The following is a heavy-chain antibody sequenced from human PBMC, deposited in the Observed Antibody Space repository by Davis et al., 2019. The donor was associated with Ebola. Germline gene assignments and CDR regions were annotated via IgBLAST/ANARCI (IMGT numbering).Heavy chain of an antibody. CDR2: VFSTGNS. CDR1: GASVSSSNS. CDR3: AREQYALDV. J-gene: IGHJ6*02. V-gene: IGHV4-39*07. Sequence: PGGSLRLSCTVSGASVSSSNSWGWVRQPPGKGLEWIVGVFSTGNSYYNPSLKSRVTISVDTSKNQFSLKLSSVTAADTAVYYCAREQYALDVWGQGTTVTVSS.